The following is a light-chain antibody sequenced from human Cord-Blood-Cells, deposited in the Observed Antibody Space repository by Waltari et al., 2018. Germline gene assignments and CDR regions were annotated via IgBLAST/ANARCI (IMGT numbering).Light chain of an antibody. V-gene: IGKV3-20*01. J-gene: IGKJ1*01. CDR2: GAS. CDR3: QQRGT. CDR1: QSVSSSY. Sequence: EIVLTQSPGTLSLSPGERATLSCRASQSVSSSYLAWYQQKPGQAPRLLIYGASSRATGIPDRCSGSGSGTDFTLTISRLEPEDFAVYYCQQRGTFGQGTKVEIK.